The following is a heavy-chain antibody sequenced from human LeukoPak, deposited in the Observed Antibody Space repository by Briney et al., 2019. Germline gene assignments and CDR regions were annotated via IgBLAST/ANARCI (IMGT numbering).Heavy chain of an antibody. J-gene: IGHJ4*02. CDR3: ATGSGHYYDH. D-gene: IGHD3-22*01. CDR1: GFTFNRYG. CDR2: AYGDGSDK. V-gene: IGHV3-33*01. Sequence: GGSLRLSCAASGFTFNRYGMHWVRQAPGKGLEWVAVAYGDGSDKYYADSVKGRFTISKDLSQNTLYMQMNSLRAEDTAMYYCATGSGHYYDHWGQGTLVTVSS.